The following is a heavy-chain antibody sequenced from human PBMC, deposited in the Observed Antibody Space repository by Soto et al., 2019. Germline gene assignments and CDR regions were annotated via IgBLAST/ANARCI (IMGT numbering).Heavy chain of an antibody. Sequence: GASVKVSCKASGGTFSSYAISWVRQAPGQGLEWMGGIIPIFGTANYAQKFQGRVTITADESTSTAYMELSSLRSEDTAVYYCARDPGTLGNYYYYGMDVWGQGTTVTVSS. CDR2: IIPIFGTA. J-gene: IGHJ6*02. D-gene: IGHD1-1*01. CDR3: ARDPGTLGNYYYYGMDV. CDR1: GGTFSSYA. V-gene: IGHV1-69*13.